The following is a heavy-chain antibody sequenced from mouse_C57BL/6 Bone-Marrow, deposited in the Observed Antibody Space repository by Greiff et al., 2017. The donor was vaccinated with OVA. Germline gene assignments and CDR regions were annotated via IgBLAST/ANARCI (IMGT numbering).Heavy chain of an antibody. D-gene: IGHD1-1*01. V-gene: IGHV1-50*01. CDR3: ARSSHYYGSSYNYFDY. CDR2: IDPSDSYT. J-gene: IGHJ2*01. Sequence: QVQLQQPGAELVKPGASVKLSCKASGYTFTSYWMQWVKQRPGQGLEWIGEIDPSDSYTNYNQKFKGKATLTVDTSSSTAYMQLSSLTSEDSAVYYCARSSHYYGSSYNYFDYWGQGTTLTVSS. CDR1: GYTFTSYW.